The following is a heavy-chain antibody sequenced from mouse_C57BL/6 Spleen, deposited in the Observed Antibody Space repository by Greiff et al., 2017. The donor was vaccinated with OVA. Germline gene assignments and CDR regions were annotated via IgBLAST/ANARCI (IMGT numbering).Heavy chain of an antibody. Sequence: VQLQQPGAELVKPGASVKLSCKASGYTFTSYWMQWVKQRPGQGLEWIGEIDPSDSYTNYNQKFKGKATLTVDTSSSTAYMQLSSLTSEDSAVYYCARGLGRDAMDYWGQGTSVTVSS. CDR1: GYTFTSYW. CDR2: IDPSDSYT. V-gene: IGHV1-50*01. CDR3: ARGLGRDAMDY. J-gene: IGHJ4*01. D-gene: IGHD1-1*01.